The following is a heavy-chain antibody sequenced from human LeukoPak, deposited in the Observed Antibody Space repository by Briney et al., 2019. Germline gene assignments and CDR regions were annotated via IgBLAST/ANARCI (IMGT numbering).Heavy chain of an antibody. D-gene: IGHD2-15*01. J-gene: IGHJ4*02. CDR2: ISSDGSNK. Sequence: GRSLRLSCAASGFTFSSYGMHWVRQAPGKGLEWVALISSDGSNKDYADSVKGRFTISRDNSKNTLSLQTNSLSAEDTAMYYCASRISVGYWGQGTLVTVSS. CDR3: ASRISVGY. CDR1: GFTFSSYG. V-gene: IGHV3-30*19.